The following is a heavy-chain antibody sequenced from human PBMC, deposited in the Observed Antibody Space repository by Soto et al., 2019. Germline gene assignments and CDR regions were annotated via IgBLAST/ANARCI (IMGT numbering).Heavy chain of an antibody. CDR3: AREMELELRGYYYGMDV. V-gene: IGHV3-48*02. CDR2: ISSSSSTI. D-gene: IGHD1-7*01. J-gene: IGHJ6*02. Sequence: GGSLRLSCAASGFTFSSYSMNWVRQAPGKGLEWVSYISSSSSTIYYADSVKGRFTISRDNAKNSLYLQMNSLRDEDTAVYYCAREMELELRGYYYGMDVWGQGTTVTVSS. CDR1: GFTFSSYS.